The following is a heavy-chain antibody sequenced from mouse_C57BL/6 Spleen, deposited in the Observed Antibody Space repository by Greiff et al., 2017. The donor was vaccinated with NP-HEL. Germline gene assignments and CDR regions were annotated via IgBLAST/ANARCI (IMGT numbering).Heavy chain of an antibody. CDR2: ISSGSSTI. V-gene: IGHV5-17*01. J-gene: IGHJ1*03. D-gene: IGHD2-3*01. CDR3: ARTYDGYYQHWYFDG. Sequence: DVKLVESGGGLVKPGGSLKLSCAASGFTFSDYGMHWVRQAPEKGLEWVAYISSGSSTIYYADTVKGRFTITRDNAKNTLVLQMTSLRSEDTAMYYCARTYDGYYQHWYFDGWGTGTTVTVSS. CDR1: GFTFSDYG.